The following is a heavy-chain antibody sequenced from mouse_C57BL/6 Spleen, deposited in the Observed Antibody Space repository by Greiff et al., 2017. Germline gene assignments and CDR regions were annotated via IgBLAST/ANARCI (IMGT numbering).Heavy chain of an antibody. CDR2: ISGGGGNT. J-gene: IGHJ1*03. CDR1: GFTFSSYT. D-gene: IGHD6-1*01. Sequence: EVMLVESGGGLVKPGGSLKLSCAASGFTFSSYTMSWVRQTPEKRLEWVATISGGGGNTYYPDSVKGRFTISRDNAKNTLYLQMSSLRSEDTALYYCARQGASAYWYFDVWGTGTTVTVSS. CDR3: ARQGASAYWYFDV. V-gene: IGHV5-9*01.